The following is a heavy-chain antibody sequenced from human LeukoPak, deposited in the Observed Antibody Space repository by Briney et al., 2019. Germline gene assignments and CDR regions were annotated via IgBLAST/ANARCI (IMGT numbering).Heavy chain of an antibody. CDR2: IGGSSSSI. CDR3: ARDYDFWRGYSYSFYGMDV. J-gene: IGHJ6*02. CDR1: GFTFSSYS. V-gene: IGHV3-21*01. Sequence: PGGSLRLSCAASGFTFSSYSMNWVRQAPGKGLEWVSSIGGSSSSIYYADSVKGRFTISRDNSKNTLYVQMDSLRPEDTAVYYCARDYDFWRGYSYSFYGMDVWGHGTTVTVSS. D-gene: IGHD3-3*01.